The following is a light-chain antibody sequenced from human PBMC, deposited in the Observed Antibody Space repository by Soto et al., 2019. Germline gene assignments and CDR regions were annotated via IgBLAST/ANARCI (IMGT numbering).Light chain of an antibody. J-gene: IGLJ1*01. CDR1: GSDVGAYNY. V-gene: IGLV2-14*03. CDR3: YSYTRRSTYV. Sequence: QSVLTQPASVSGSPGQSITISCSGTGSDVGAYNYVSWYQQHPAKAPKLMMYDVSNRPSGVSDRFSGSKSGNTASLTISGLQGEDEADYYCYSYTRRSTYVCGSRTQLTVL. CDR2: DVS.